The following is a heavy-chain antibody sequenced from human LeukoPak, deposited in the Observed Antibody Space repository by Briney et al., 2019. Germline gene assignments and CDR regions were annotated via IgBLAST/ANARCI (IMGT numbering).Heavy chain of an antibody. CDR1: GFTFDTYN. Sequence: GGSLRLSCTASGFTFDTYNFNWVRQAPGKGLEWVATIRSYSSYIHYADSVKGRFTISRDDAKKSMFLVMNSLRVEDTAVYFCARYSEVYYYVDIWGTGTTVTVSS. CDR2: IRSYSSYI. D-gene: IGHD2-15*01. J-gene: IGHJ6*03. CDR3: ARYSEVYYYVDI. V-gene: IGHV3-21*01.